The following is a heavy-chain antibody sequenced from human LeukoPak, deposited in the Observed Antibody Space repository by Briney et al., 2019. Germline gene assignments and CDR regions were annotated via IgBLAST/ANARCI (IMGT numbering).Heavy chain of an antibody. CDR3: ANRMTF. D-gene: IGHD2/OR15-2a*01. Sequence: GGSLRLSCAASGGTVSRDYMSWVRQAPGKGPEWVSVIYSDGKTYYADSVKGRFTISRHNSKNTLFLQMDSLRTEDTAIYYCANRMTFGGQGTLVTVSS. V-gene: IGHV3-53*04. CDR2: IYSDGKT. J-gene: IGHJ4*02. CDR1: GGTVSRDY.